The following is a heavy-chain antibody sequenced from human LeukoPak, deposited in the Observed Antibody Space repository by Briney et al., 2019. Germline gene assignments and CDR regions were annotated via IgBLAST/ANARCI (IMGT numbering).Heavy chain of an antibody. D-gene: IGHD3-9*01. CDR1: GGSISSYY. V-gene: IGHV4-59*01. CDR3: ARGVSDWDWYFDL. J-gene: IGHJ2*01. CDR2: IYYSGST. Sequence: SETLSLTCTVSGGSISSYYWSWIRQPPGKGLEWIGYIYYSGSTNYNPSLKSRVTISVDTSKNQFSLKLSSVTAADTAVYYCARGVSDWDWYFDLWGRGTLVTVSS.